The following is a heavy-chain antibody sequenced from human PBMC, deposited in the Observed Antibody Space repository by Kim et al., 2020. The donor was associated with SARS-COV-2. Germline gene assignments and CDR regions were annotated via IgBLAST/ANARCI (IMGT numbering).Heavy chain of an antibody. CDR3: AKNQDVLLWFGEFMDWFDP. CDR2: ISGSGGST. CDR1: GFTFSSYA. J-gene: IGHJ5*02. Sequence: GGSLRLSCAASGFTFSSYAMSWVRQAPGKGLEWVSAISGSGGSTYYADSVKGRFTISRDNSKNTLYLQMNSLRAEDTAVYYCAKNQDVLLWFGEFMDWFDPWGQGTLVTVSS. D-gene: IGHD3-10*01. V-gene: IGHV3-23*01.